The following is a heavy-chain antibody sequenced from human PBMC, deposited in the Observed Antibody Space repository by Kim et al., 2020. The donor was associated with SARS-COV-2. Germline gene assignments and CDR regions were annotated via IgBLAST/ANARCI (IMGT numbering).Heavy chain of an antibody. V-gene: IGHV3-30*01. CDR3: ARPDSGSYYSYFDY. Sequence: ADSVKRRFTTSRDNSKNTLYLQMNSRRAEDTAVYYCARPDSGSYYSYFDYWGQGTLVTVSS. D-gene: IGHD1-26*01. J-gene: IGHJ4*02.